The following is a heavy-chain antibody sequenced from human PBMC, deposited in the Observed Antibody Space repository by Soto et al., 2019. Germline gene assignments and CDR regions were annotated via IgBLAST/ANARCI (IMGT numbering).Heavy chain of an antibody. CDR2: IYTDGTT. CDR1: GCTVSSNY. Sequence: GGSLRLSCAASGCTVSSNYMNWVRQAPGQGLEWLCIIYTDGTTYYADSVEGRFTISTDNAKHSRYLQMNSLRAEDTALYYCAKASLNYYDSSGYFDYFDYWGQGTLVTVSS. CDR3: AKASLNYYDSSGYFDYFDY. V-gene: IGHV3-53*05. J-gene: IGHJ4*02. D-gene: IGHD3-22*01.